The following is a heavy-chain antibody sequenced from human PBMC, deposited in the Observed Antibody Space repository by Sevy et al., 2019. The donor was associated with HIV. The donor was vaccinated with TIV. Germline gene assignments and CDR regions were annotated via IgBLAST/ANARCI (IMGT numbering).Heavy chain of an antibody. V-gene: IGHV3-9*01. J-gene: IGHJ6*02. CDR1: GFTFDDYA. D-gene: IGHD2-15*01. CDR2: ISWNSGSI. Sequence: GGCLRLSCAASGFTFDDYAMHWVRQAPGKGLEWVSGISWNSGSIGYADSVKGRFTISRDNAKNSLYLQMNSQRAEDTALYYCAKDLKGKYCSGGSCHPYYYYGMDVWGQGTTVTVSS. CDR3: AKDLKGKYCSGGSCHPYYYYGMDV.